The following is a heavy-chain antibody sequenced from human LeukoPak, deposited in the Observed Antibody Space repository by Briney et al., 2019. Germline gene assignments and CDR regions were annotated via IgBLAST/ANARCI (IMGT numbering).Heavy chain of an antibody. CDR1: GYTFTTHA. V-gene: IGHV7-4-1*02. CDR3: ARRSMVQHMDV. Sequence: GASVKVSCKASGYTFTTHAIKWVRQAPGQGLEYMGWIDTNTGNPTYAQGFTGRFVFSLDTSVSTAYLQISSLKAADTAVYYCARRSMVQHMDVWGKGTTVTVSS. D-gene: IGHD3-10*01. J-gene: IGHJ6*03. CDR2: IDTNTGNP.